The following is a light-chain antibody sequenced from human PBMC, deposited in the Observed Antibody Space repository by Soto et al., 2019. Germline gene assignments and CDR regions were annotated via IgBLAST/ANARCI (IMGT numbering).Light chain of an antibody. J-gene: IGKJ5*01. V-gene: IGKV3-20*01. CDR1: QSVSSSY. Sequence: EIVMTQSPATVSVSPVHRATLSCRASQSVSSSYLAWYQQKPGQAPRLLIYGASSRATGIPDRFSVSGSGTNFTLTISRLEPEDFAVYYCQQYGSSVTFGQGTRLEIK. CDR3: QQYGSSVT. CDR2: GAS.